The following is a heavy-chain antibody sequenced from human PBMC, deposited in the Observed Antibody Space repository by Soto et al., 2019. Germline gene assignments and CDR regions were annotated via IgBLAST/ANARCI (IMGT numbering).Heavy chain of an antibody. CDR2: IYYSGST. Sequence: PSDTLSLTCTVSGGSISSYYWSWIRQPPGKGLEWIGYIYYSGSTNYNPSLKSRVTISVDTSKNQFSLKLSSVTAADTAVYYWATLIGSENGFGIWGKGTMVTVSS. CDR1: GGSISSYY. CDR3: ATLIGSENGFGI. D-gene: IGHD3-10*01. V-gene: IGHV4-59*08. J-gene: IGHJ3*02.